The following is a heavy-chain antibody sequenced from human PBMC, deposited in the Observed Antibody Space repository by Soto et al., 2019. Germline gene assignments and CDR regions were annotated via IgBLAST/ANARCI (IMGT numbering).Heavy chain of an antibody. J-gene: IGHJ5*01. CDR1: GLTFSKYA. D-gene: IGHD2-21*02. V-gene: IGHV3-23*01. CDR2: IYGSGAGI. CDR3: AKDAVSGDGFWLAES. Sequence: EVQLLEAGGGLVQPGGSLRLSCAASGLTFSKYAMIWVRQAPGKGLESVSGIYGSGAGISYADSVKGRFTISRDNSKNTLFLQMDDLRVDDTAVYWCAKDAVSGDGFWLAESWGHGTLVTVSP.